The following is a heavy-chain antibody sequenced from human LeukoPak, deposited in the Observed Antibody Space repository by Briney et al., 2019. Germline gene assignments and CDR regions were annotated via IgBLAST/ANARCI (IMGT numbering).Heavy chain of an antibody. CDR1: RFTFSSYE. V-gene: IGHV3-48*03. CDR3: ARDHIAAAGVSGGRINYYYYGMDV. CDR2: ISSSGSTI. J-gene: IGHJ6*04. D-gene: IGHD6-13*01. Sequence: QPGGSLRLSCAASRFTFSSYEMNWVRQAPGKGLEWVSYISSSGSTIYYADSVKGRFTISRDNAKNSLYLQMNSLRAEDTAVYYCARDHIAAAGVSGGRINYYYYGMDVWGKGTTVTVSS.